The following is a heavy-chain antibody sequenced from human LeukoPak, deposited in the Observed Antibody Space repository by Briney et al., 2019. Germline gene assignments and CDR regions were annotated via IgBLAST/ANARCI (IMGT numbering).Heavy chain of an antibody. CDR3: ARVNYGSVDY. Sequence: PSETQSLTCTVSDGSISSGRYYWSWIRQHPGKGLEWIGYIYYSGSTYYNPSLKSRVTISVDTSKNQFSLKLSSVTAADTAVYYCARVNYGSVDYWGQGTLVTVSS. D-gene: IGHD4-17*01. J-gene: IGHJ4*02. CDR2: IYYSGST. V-gene: IGHV4-31*03. CDR1: DGSISSGRYY.